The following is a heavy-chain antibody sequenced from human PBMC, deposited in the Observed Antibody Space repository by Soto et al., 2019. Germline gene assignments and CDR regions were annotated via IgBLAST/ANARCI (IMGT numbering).Heavy chain of an antibody. Sequence: GGSLRLSCAASGFTFSSYAMSWVRQAPGKGLEWVSAISGSGGSTYYADSVKGRFTISRDNSKNTLYLQMNSLRAEDTAVYYCAKFLRGNYGYYYYGMDVWGQGTTVTVSS. CDR2: ISGSGGST. CDR1: GFTFSSYA. V-gene: IGHV3-23*01. J-gene: IGHJ6*02. CDR3: AKFLRGNYGYYYYGMDV. D-gene: IGHD4-4*01.